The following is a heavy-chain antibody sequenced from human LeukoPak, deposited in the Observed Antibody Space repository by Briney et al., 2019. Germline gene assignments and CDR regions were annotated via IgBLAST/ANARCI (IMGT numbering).Heavy chain of an antibody. CDR3: ARLEGTIFGVVDF. D-gene: IGHD3-3*01. V-gene: IGHV4-38-2*01. J-gene: IGHJ4*02. Sequence: PSETLSLTCAVSGYSISSDYYWGWIRQPPGKGLEWIGSIYHSGSTYYNPSLKSRVTISVDTSKNQFSLKLSSVTAADTAVYYCARLEGTIFGVVDFWGQGTLVTVSS. CDR2: IYHSGST. CDR1: GYSISSDYY.